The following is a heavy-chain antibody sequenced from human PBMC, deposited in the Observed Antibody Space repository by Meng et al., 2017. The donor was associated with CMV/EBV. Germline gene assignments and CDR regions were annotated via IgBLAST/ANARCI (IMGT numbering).Heavy chain of an antibody. CDR1: GFTFSSYA. Sequence: GESLKISCAASGFTFSSYAMSWVRQAPGKGLEWVSVIFSGGGSTYYAESVKGRFTISRDNSKNTLFLEMNSLRAEDTAVYFCARDDVLGPTTPSNVGYFDYWGQGTRVTVSS. J-gene: IGHJ4*02. CDR3: ARDDVLGPTTPSNVGYFDY. D-gene: IGHD1-26*01. CDR2: IFSGGGST. V-gene: IGHV3-23*03.